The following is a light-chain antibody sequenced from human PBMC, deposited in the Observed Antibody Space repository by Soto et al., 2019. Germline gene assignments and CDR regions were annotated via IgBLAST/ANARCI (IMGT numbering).Light chain of an antibody. CDR1: GTVGNN. J-gene: IGKJ1*01. Sequence: IVITQPPSTLSVSPGERATLSCGASGTVGNNLAWYRQKAGQAPRLLIHGASTRATDIPARFSGSRSGTEFTLIISSLRSEDFAVYDCQQYDNCPRTFGRGTKVDI. CDR3: QQYDNCPRT. CDR2: GAS. V-gene: IGKV3-15*01.